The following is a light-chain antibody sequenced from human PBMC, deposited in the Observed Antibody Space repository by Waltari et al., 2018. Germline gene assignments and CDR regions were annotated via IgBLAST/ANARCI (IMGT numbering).Light chain of an antibody. J-gene: IGKJ3*01. CDR1: QSVGSN. V-gene: IGKV3-15*01. CDR3: QRYNNWPQVT. Sequence: ETVMTQSPATLSVSPGERATLSCRDSQSVGSNLAWYQQKPGQAPRLLIYGASTRATGIPARFSGSGSGTEFTLTISSLQSEDFAVYYCQRYNNWPQVTFGPGTKVDIK. CDR2: GAS.